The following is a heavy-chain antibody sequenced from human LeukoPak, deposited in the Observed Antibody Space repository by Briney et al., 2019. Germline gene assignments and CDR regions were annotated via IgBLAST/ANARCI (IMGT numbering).Heavy chain of an antibody. V-gene: IGHV1-8*01. CDR2: MNPNSGNT. D-gene: IGHD1-1*01. J-gene: IGHJ4*02. CDR3: ARVPWNDFFADY. CDR1: GYTFTSYD. Sequence: ASVKVSCKASGYTFTSYDINWVRQATGQGLEWMGWMNPNSGNTGYAQKFQGRVTMARNTSISTAYMELSSLRSEDTAVYYCARVPWNDFFADYWGQGTLVTVSS.